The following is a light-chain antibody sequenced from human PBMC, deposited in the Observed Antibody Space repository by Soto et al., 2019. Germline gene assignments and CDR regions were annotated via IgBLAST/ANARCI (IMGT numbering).Light chain of an antibody. CDR1: SRDVGGYNY. CDR2: EVS. Sequence: QSALTQPPSASGSPGQSVTISCTGTSRDVGGYNYVSWYQQHPGKAPKLMIYEVSKRPSGVPDRFSGSKSGITASLTVSALLAEDEADYYCSSYAGSNIYVFGTGSKVTVL. CDR3: SSYAGSNIYV. J-gene: IGLJ1*01. V-gene: IGLV2-8*01.